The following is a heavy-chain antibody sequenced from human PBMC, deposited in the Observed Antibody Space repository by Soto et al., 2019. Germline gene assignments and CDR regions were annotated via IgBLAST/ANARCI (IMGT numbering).Heavy chain of an antibody. V-gene: IGHV3-23*01. CDR1: GFTFSSYA. D-gene: IGHD2-15*01. CDR3: AKSCPRYCSGGSCYTDY. CDR2: ISGSGGST. J-gene: IGHJ4*02. Sequence: GGSLRLSCAASGFTFSSYAMSWVRQAPGKGLEWVSAISGSGGSTYYADSVKGRFTISRDSSRNTLYLQMNSLRAEDTAVYYCAKSCPRYCSGGSCYTDYWGQGTLVTVSS.